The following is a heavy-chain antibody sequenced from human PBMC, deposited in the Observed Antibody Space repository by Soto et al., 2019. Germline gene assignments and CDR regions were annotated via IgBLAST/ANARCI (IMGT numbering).Heavy chain of an antibody. CDR1: GYSFTSYW. J-gene: IGHJ6*02. V-gene: IGHV5-51*01. CDR2: IYPGDSDT. Sequence: GESLKISCKGSGYSFTSYWIGWVRQMPGKGLEWMGIIYPGDSDTRYSPSFQGQVTISADKSISTAYLQWSSLKASDTAMYYCARLKNPGLYYYYGMDVWGQGTTVTVSS. CDR3: ARLKNPGLYYYYGMDV.